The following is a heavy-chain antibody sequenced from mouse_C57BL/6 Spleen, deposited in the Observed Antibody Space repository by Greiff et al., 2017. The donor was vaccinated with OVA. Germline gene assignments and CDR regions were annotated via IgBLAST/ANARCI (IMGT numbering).Heavy chain of an antibody. CDR3: ARRAQATGYFDY. CDR2: IYPGSGST. D-gene: IGHD3-2*02. V-gene: IGHV1-55*01. J-gene: IGHJ2*01. CDR1: GYTFTSYW. Sequence: VQLQQPGAELVKPGASVKMSCKASGYTFTSYWITWVKQRPGQGLEWIGDIYPGSGSTNYNEKFKSKATLTVDTSSSTAYMQLSRLTSEDSAVYYCARRAQATGYFDYWGQGTTLTVSS.